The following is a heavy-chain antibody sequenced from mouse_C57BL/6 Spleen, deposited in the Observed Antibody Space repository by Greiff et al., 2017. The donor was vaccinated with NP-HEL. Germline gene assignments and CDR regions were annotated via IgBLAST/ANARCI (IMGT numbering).Heavy chain of an antibody. CDR3: ARDRDSNDYFDD. Sequence: EVMLVESGGGLVKPGGSLKLSCAASGFTFSSYAMSWVRQTPEKRLEWVATISDGGSYTYYPDNVKGRFTISRDNAKNNLYLQMNHLKSEDTAMYYCARDRDSNDYFDDWGKGTTLTVAS. CDR1: GFTFSSYA. J-gene: IGHJ2*01. V-gene: IGHV5-4*01. D-gene: IGHD2-5*01. CDR2: ISDGGSYT.